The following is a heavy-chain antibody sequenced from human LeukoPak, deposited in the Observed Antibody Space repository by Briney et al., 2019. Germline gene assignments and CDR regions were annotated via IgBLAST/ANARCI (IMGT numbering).Heavy chain of an antibody. CDR1: GYTFTCYY. CDR3: ARDGGGEGSSGIPIYYFDY. D-gene: IGHD3-10*01. Sequence: ASVKVSCKASGYTFTCYYMHWVRQAPGQGLEWMGWINPISGGTNYAQRFQGRVTMTRDTSISTAFMDLSRLRPDDTAVYFCARDGGGEGSSGIPIYYFDYWGQGTLVTASS. CDR2: INPISGGT. V-gene: IGHV1-2*02. J-gene: IGHJ4*02.